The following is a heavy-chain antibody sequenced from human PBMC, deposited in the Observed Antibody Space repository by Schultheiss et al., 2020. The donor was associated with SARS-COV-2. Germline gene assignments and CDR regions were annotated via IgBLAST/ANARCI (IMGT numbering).Heavy chain of an antibody. J-gene: IGHJ5*02. CDR1: GGSISSYY. CDR2: IYYSGST. V-gene: IGHV4-59*12. D-gene: IGHD3-10*01. Sequence: SQTLSLTCTVSGGSISSYYWSWIRQPPGKGLEWIGYIYYSGSTNYNPSLKSRVTMSVDTSKNQFSLKLSSVTAADTAVYYCARDPSPGRGRGGDWFDPWGQGTLVTVSS. CDR3: ARDPSPGRGRGGDWFDP.